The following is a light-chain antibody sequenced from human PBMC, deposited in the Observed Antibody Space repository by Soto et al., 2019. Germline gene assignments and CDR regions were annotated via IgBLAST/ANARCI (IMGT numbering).Light chain of an antibody. CDR1: QSVSSY. Sequence: EIVLTQSPATLSLSPGERATLSCRAGQSVSSYLAWYQQKPGQAPRLLIYDASNRATGIPARFSGSGSGTDFTLTISSLEPEEFAVYYCQQRSNWPLTFGGGTKVEIK. CDR2: DAS. V-gene: IGKV3-11*01. CDR3: QQRSNWPLT. J-gene: IGKJ4*01.